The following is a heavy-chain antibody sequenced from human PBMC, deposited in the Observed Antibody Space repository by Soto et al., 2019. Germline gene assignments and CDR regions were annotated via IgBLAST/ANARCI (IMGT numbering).Heavy chain of an antibody. CDR1: GFTFTSSA. CDR3: AAVRRYIWGSYRPFSFDP. CDR2: IVVGSGNT. J-gene: IGHJ5*02. V-gene: IGHV1-58*02. D-gene: IGHD3-16*02. Sequence: ASVKVSCKASGFTFTSSAMQWVRQARGQRLEWIGWIVVGSGNTNYAQKFQERVTITRDMSTSTAYMELSSLRSEDTAVYYCAAVRRYIWGSYRPFSFDPWGQGTLVTVSS.